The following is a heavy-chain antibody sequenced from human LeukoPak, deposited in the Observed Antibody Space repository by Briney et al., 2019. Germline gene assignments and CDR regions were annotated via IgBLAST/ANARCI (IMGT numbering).Heavy chain of an antibody. D-gene: IGHD6-6*01. J-gene: IGHJ4*02. CDR3: SRLIAARTPYYFDY. CDR2: INYSGGST. V-gene: IGHV3-23*01. Sequence: QSGGSLRPSCAASGFTFSSNAMSWVRQAPGKGLEWVSGINYSGGSTYYADSVKGRFTISRDNSKNTLYLQMNNLRAEDTAVYYCSRLIAARTPYYFDYWGQGTLVTVSS. CDR1: GFTFSSNA.